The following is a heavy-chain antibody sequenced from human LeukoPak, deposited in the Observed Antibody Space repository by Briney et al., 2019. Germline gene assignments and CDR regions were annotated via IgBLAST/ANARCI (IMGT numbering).Heavy chain of an antibody. CDR1: GFVFAKYW. CDR2: IKQGGTVK. D-gene: IGHD3-10*01. CDR3: ARGPNYGSRSDFFDS. J-gene: IGHJ5*01. V-gene: IGHV3-7*01. Sequence: GGSLRLSCATSGFVFAKYWMSWVRQAPGKGLEWVADIKQGGTVKFYVDSVKGQFTISRDDAKNSVSLQMDSLRVEDTAVYYCARGPNYGSRSDFFDSWGQGTQVTVSS.